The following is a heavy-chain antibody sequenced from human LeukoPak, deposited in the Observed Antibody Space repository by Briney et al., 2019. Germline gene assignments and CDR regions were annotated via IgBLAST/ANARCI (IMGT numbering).Heavy chain of an antibody. V-gene: IGHV4-34*01. CDR3: ARAFGYSSVLDY. CDR1: GGSFSGYY. D-gene: IGHD6-25*01. Sequence: SETLSLTCAVYGGSFSGYYWSWVRQPPGKGLEWLGEINHSGSTNYNPSLKSRVTISVDTSKNQFSLKLSSVTAADTAVYYCARAFGYSSVLDYWGQGTLVTVSA. CDR2: INHSGST. J-gene: IGHJ4*02.